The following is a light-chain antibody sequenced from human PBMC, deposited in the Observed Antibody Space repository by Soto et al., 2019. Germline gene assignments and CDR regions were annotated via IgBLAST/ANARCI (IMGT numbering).Light chain of an antibody. CDR2: GAS. J-gene: IGKJ5*01. Sequence: IFFTQSPGTLSLSPVERATLSCRASQSVSSSYLAWYQQKPGQAPRLLIYGASSRATGIPDRFSGSGSGTDFTLTISRLEPEDFAVYYCQQYGSSPPITFGQGTRLEIK. V-gene: IGKV3-20*01. CDR1: QSVSSSY. CDR3: QQYGSSPPIT.